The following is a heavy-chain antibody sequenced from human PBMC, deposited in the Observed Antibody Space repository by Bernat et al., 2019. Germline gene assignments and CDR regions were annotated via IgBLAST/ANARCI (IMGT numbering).Heavy chain of an antibody. CDR1: GFTFSNAW. J-gene: IGHJ5*01. CDR2: IKSKTEGGTT. CDR3: TTPFTYCSSNNCYGVWFDS. D-gene: IGHD2-2*01. V-gene: IGHV3-15*01. Sequence: EVQLVESGGGLVKPGGSLRLSCAASGFTFSNAWMNWVRQAPGKGLEWVGRIKSKTEGGTTDYAAPVKGRFTITRDDSKNTLYLQMNSLKTEDTAVYYCTTPFTYCSSNNCYGVWFDSWGQGTLVTVSS.